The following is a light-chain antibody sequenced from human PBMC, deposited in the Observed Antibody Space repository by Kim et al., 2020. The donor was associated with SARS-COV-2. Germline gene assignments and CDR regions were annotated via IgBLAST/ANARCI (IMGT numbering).Light chain of an antibody. Sequence: LSPGGRPTLSCRASQSFSSYLAWYQQQPGQAPSLLIYYASNRATGIPARFSGSESGTDFTLTISSLEPEDFAVYYCQQRSNWPITFGQGTRLEIK. J-gene: IGKJ5*01. CDR1: QSFSSY. CDR2: YAS. V-gene: IGKV3-11*01. CDR3: QQRSNWPIT.